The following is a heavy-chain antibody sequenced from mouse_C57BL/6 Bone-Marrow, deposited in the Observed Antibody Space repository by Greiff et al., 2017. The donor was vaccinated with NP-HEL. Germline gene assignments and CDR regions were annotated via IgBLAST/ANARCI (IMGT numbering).Heavy chain of an antibody. CDR3: ARFGGYSPYYFDY. CDR1: GYTFTDYY. D-gene: IGHD2-3*01. V-gene: IGHV1-76*01. J-gene: IGHJ2*01. Sequence: QVHVKQSGAELVRPGASVKLSCKASGYTFTDYYINWVKQRPGQGLEWIARIYPGSGNTYYNEKFKGKATLTAEKSSSTAYMQLSSLTSEDSAVYFCARFGGYSPYYFDYWGQGTTLTVSS. CDR2: IYPGSGNT.